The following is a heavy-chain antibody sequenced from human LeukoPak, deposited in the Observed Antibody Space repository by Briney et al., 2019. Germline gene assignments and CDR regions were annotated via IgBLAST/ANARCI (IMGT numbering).Heavy chain of an antibody. J-gene: IGHJ6*04. CDR3: ARGDSSGWIYYYGMDV. CDR2: ISFDGSNN. Sequence: GRSLRLSCAASGFNFRTYAIHWVRQAPGKGLEWVAGISFDGSNNYYADPVKGRFTISRDNTRDTLYLQMTSLRPDDTAVYYCARGDSSGWIYYYGMDVWGKGTTVTVSS. V-gene: IGHV3-30*04. D-gene: IGHD6-19*01. CDR1: GFNFRTYA.